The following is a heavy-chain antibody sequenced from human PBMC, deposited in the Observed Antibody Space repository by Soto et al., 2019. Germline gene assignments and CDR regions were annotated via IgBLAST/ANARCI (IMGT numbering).Heavy chain of an antibody. CDR1: GFTFSSYA. J-gene: IGHJ4*02. Sequence: GGSLRLSCAASGFTFSSYAMHWVRQAPGKGLEWVAVISYDGSNKYYADSVKGRFTISRDNSKNTLYLQMNSLRAEDTAVYYCAKGTVAGYGDLPVRNYFDYWGQGTLVTVSS. V-gene: IGHV3-30-3*01. CDR2: ISYDGSNK. D-gene: IGHD4-17*01. CDR3: AKGTVAGYGDLPVRNYFDY.